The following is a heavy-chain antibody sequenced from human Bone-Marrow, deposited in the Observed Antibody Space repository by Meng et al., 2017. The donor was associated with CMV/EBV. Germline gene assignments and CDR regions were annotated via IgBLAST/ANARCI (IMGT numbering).Heavy chain of an antibody. CDR2: IYYNGGT. V-gene: IGHV4-61*01. J-gene: IGHJ5*02. CDR3: ARGRFCTTTECYTGRNWFDP. Sequence: SETLSLTCTVSGGSVSSGSYYWSWIRQPPGKGLEWIGYIYYNGGTNHNPSLKRRVAMSIDTSKHQFSLKLRYVTAADPPVYYCARGRFCTTTECYTGRNWFDPWGQGTPVTVSS. D-gene: IGHD2-2*02. CDR1: GGSVSSGSYY.